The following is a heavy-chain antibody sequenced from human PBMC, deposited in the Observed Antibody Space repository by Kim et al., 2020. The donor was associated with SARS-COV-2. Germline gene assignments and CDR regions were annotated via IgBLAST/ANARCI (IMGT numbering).Heavy chain of an antibody. V-gene: IGHV4-31*03. CDR2: IYYSGST. CDR3: ARQYYYDSSGYYVDYGMDG. D-gene: IGHD3-22*01. CDR1: GGSISSGGYY. J-gene: IGHJ6*02. Sequence: SETLSLTCTVSGGSISSGGYYWSWIRQHPGKGLEWIGYIYYSGSTYYNPSLKSRVTISVDTSKNQFSLKLSSVTAADTAVYYCARQYYYDSSGYYVDYGMDGWGQGTTVTVSS.